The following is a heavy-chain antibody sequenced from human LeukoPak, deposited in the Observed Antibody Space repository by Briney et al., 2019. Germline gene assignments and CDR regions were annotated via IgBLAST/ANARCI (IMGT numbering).Heavy chain of an antibody. J-gene: IGHJ3*02. CDR1: GFTFNNFG. CDR2: ISCDGGTQ. V-gene: IGHV3-30*03. D-gene: IGHD5-12*01. CDR3: ARGIIYGYFSGYDKGQAEDAFDI. Sequence: GGSLRLSCAASGFTFNNFGMQWVRQTPGKGLEWVTVISCDGGTQYYADSVEGRFTISRDDSKNTLYLQMNSLRAEDTAVYYCARGIIYGYFSGYDKGQAEDAFDIWGQRTMVTVSS.